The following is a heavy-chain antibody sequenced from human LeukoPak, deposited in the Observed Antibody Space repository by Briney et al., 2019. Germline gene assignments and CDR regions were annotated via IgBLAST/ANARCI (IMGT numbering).Heavy chain of an antibody. CDR3: ARDVPHNWFDT. CDR2: ISRDGSST. J-gene: IGHJ5*02. CDR1: GISFSSHW. V-gene: IGHV3-74*01. Sequence: PGGSLRLSCAASGISFSSHWMHWVRQAPGKGLVWVAHISRDGSSTTYADSVKGRFTISRDNAKNTLYLQMNSLRAEDTAVYYCARDVPHNWFDTWGQGTLVTVSS.